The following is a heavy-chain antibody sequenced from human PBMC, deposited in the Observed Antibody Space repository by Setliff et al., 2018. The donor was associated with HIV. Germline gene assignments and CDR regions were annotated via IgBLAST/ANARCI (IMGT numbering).Heavy chain of an antibody. J-gene: IGHJ5*02. V-gene: IGHV4-39*01. Sequence: SETLSLTCTVSGGSASNSRYYWAWIRQPPGKGLEYIGSIHYNERTYYNPSLKSRVAISIDTSKNQFSLNLTSVTAADTAAYYCASRVYYYDSNNFLREEGFDPWGQGTLVTVSS. CDR2: IHYNERT. CDR1: GGSASNSRYY. D-gene: IGHD3-22*01. CDR3: ASRVYYYDSNNFLREEGFDP.